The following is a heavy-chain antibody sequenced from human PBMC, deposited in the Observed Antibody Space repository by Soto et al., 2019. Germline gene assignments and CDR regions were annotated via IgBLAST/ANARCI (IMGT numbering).Heavy chain of an antibody. CDR1: GGSITSGNSY. Sequence: VQLRESGPGLLKPSQTLSLTCSVSGGSITSGNSYWSWVRQSPGKGLEWIGYIHHSGNTDYSPSLKSRVSLSVDTSETQFSLRLNSVTATDTAVYFCARVGNYYDRSGYYQGGFDIWGQGTLVTVSS. V-gene: IGHV4-30-4*01. CDR2: IHHSGNT. D-gene: IGHD3-22*01. CDR3: ARVGNYYDRSGYYQGGFDI. J-gene: IGHJ3*02.